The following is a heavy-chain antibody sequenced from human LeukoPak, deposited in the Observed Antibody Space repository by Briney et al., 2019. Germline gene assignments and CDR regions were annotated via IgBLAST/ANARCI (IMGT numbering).Heavy chain of an antibody. CDR1: GFTVSSNY. CDR2: IYSGGST. CDR3: ARANYGDYDYFDY. V-gene: IGHV3-66*01. D-gene: IGHD4-17*01. Sequence: GGSLRLSCAASGFTVSSNYMSWVRQAPGKGLEWVSVIYSGGSTYYADSVKGRFTISRDNSKNTLYLQMNSLRAEDTAVYYCARANYGDYDYFDYWGQGTLVTVSS. J-gene: IGHJ4*02.